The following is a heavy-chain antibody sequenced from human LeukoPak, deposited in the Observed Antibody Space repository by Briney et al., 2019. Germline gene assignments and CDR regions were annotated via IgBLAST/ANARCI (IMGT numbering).Heavy chain of an antibody. D-gene: IGHD3-3*01. J-gene: IGHJ4*02. CDR3: AREGLRFLERLLPNDY. CDR1: GFTFSSYG. Sequence: PGGSLRLSCAASGFTFSSYGMHWVRQAPGKGLEWVAVIWYDGSNKYYADSVKGRFTISRDNSKNTLYLQMNSLRAEDTAVYYCAREGLRFLERLLPNDYWGQGTLVTVSS. V-gene: IGHV3-33*01. CDR2: IWYDGSNK.